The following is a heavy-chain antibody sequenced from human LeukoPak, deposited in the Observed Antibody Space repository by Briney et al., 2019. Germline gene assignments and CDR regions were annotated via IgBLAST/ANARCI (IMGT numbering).Heavy chain of an antibody. J-gene: IGHJ4*02. CDR2: INPNSGGT. D-gene: IGHD3-10*01. CDR3: ARSHGSGSYYNLNDY. CDR1: GYTFTGYY. V-gene: IGHV1-2*02. Sequence: ASVKVSCKASGYTFTGYYMHWVRQAPGQGPEWMGWINPNSGGTNYAQKFQGRVTMTRDTSISTAYMELSRLRSDDTAVYYCARSHGSGSYYNLNDYWGQGALVTVSS.